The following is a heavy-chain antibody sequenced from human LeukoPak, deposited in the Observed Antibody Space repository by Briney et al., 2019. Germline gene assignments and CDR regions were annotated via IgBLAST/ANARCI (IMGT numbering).Heavy chain of an antibody. J-gene: IGHJ4*02. CDR1: GLTFSSYS. Sequence: GGSLRLSCAASGLTFSSYSMNWVRQAPGKGLEWVSSISSSSSYIYYADSVKGRFTISRDNAKNSLYLQMNSLRAEGTAVYYCAKVGADYYDSSGGPDYWGQGTLVTVSS. D-gene: IGHD3-22*01. V-gene: IGHV3-21*04. CDR3: AKVGADYYDSSGGPDY. CDR2: ISSSSSYI.